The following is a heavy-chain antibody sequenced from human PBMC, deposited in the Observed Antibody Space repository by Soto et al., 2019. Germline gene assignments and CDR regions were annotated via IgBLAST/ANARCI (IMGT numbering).Heavy chain of an antibody. CDR2: MNPDGTTT. V-gene: IGHV3-74*02. CDR1: GFTFSSYW. J-gene: IGHJ4*02. D-gene: IGHD3-16*01. CDR3: AKDLSWGQSDY. Sequence: DVKLVESGGGLVQPGESLRLSCAASGFTFSSYWMHWFRQDPGMGLVWVATMNPDGTTTQYADFVKGRFTVSRDNARTTLFLQMNGLRAEDTALYYCAKDLSWGQSDYWGRGTLVTVSS.